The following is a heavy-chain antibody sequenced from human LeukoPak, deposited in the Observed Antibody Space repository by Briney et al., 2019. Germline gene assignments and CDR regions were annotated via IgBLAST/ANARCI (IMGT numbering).Heavy chain of an antibody. D-gene: IGHD5-18*01. CDR1: GFTFSSHG. J-gene: IGHJ5*02. CDR2: IWYDGSKK. Sequence: GRSLRLSCAASGFTFSSHGMHWVRQAPGKGLEWVALIWYDGSKKNYADSVKGRSTISRDDSKSTLYLQINSLRAEDTAVYYCAKDLSYGSNWFDPWGQGTLVTVSS. V-gene: IGHV3-33*06. CDR3: AKDLSYGSNWFDP.